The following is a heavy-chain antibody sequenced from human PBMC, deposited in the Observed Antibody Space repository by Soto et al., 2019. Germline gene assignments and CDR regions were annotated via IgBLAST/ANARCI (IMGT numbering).Heavy chain of an antibody. Sequence: LRLSCAASGFTFDDYTMHWVRQTPGKGLEWVSLLSWDGGATYYADSVKGRFTISRDNSKNSLYLQMNSLRIEDTALYYCVKDRAAVTGAYYYYGMDVWGQGTTVTVSS. J-gene: IGHJ6*02. CDR2: LSWDGGAT. D-gene: IGHD6-19*01. CDR3: VKDRAAVTGAYYYYGMDV. V-gene: IGHV3-43*01. CDR1: GFTFDDYT.